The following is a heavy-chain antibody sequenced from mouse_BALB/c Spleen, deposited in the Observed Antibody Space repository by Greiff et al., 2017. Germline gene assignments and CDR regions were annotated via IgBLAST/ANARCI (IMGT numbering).Heavy chain of an antibody. CDR3: TRGYRYGNYAMDY. J-gene: IGHJ4*01. CDR2: IYPSDSYT. V-gene: IGHV1-69*02. D-gene: IGHD2-14*01. Sequence: QVQLQQPGAELVRPGASVKLSCKASGYTFNSYWINWVKQRPGQGLEWIGNIYPSDSYTNYNQKFKDKATLTVDKSSSTAYMQLSSPTSEDSAVYYSTRGYRYGNYAMDYWGQGTSVTVSS. CDR1: GYTFNSYW.